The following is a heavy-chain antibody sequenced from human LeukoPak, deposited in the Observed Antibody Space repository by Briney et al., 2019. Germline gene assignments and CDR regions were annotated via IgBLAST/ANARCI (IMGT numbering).Heavy chain of an antibody. V-gene: IGHV3-48*04. J-gene: IGHJ5*02. CDR3: ARDYSGSGSSYDS. CDR1: GFTFSSYS. CDR2: ISSSNNRM. Sequence: GGSLRLSCVASGFTFSSYSMNWVRQAPGKGREGVSYISSSNNRMSYADSVKGRFTISRDNAKNSLYLQMNSLRAEDTAVYYCARDYSGSGSSYDSWGQGTLVTVSS. D-gene: IGHD3-10*01.